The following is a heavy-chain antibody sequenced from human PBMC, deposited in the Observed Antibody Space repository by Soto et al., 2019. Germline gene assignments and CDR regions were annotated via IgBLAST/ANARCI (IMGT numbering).Heavy chain of an antibody. CDR3: ARSHPGDDFWSGSCHP. J-gene: IGHJ5*02. D-gene: IGHD3-3*01. V-gene: IGHV4-4*07. Sequence: QVQLQESGPGLVKPSETLSLTCTVLGGSISSYYWSWIRQPAGKGLEWIGRIYTSGSTNYNPSLKSRVTMAVDTSKNQFHLKLSSVTAADTAVYYCARSHPGDDFWSGSCHPWGQGTLVTVSS. CDR2: IYTSGST. CDR1: GGSISSYY.